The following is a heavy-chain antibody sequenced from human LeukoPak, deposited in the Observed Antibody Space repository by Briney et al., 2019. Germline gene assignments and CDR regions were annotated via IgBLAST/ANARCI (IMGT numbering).Heavy chain of an antibody. CDR3: ARKGALNSDFDY. V-gene: IGHV4-59*08. D-gene: IGHD2-21*01. Sequence: PSETLSLTCTVSGGSISSYYWSWIRQPPGKGLEWIGYIYYSGSTNYNPSLKSRVTISVDTSKNQFSLKLSSVTAADTAVYYCARKGALNSDFDYWGQGTLVTVSS. J-gene: IGHJ4*02. CDR2: IYYSGST. CDR1: GGSISSYY.